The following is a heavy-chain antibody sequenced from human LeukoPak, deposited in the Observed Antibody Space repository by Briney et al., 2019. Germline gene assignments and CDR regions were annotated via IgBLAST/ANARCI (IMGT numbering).Heavy chain of an antibody. CDR3: VKDRWVDH. Sequence: GGSLRLSCAASGFTFSSYAMHWVRQAPGKGLEWVAVISYDGSNKYYADSVKGRFTISRDNSKNTLYLQMSSLRPEDTAVYYCVKDRWVDHWGQGTLVTVSS. D-gene: IGHD6-13*01. CDR1: GFTFSSYA. V-gene: IGHV3-30-3*01. CDR2: ISYDGSNK. J-gene: IGHJ4*02.